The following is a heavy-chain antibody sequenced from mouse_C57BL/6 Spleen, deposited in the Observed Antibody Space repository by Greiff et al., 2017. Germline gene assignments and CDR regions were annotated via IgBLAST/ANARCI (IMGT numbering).Heavy chain of an antibody. CDR3: AIYYGNCAYYDAMDY. J-gene: IGHJ4*01. D-gene: IGHD2-1*01. Sequence: EVQLQQSGPELVKPGASVKISCKASGYSFTDYNMNWVKQSNGKSLEWIGVINPNYGTTSYNQKLKGKATMTVDQSSRTAYMQINSLTSESSAVYYCAIYYGNCAYYDAMDYWGQGTSVTVSS. CDR1: GYSFTDYN. V-gene: IGHV1-39*01. CDR2: INPNYGTT.